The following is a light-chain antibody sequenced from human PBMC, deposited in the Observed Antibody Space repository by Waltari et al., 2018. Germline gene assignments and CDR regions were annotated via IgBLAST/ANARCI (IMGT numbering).Light chain of an antibody. CDR2: STN. CDR3: AAWDDSLNGYVV. V-gene: IGLV1-44*01. CDR1: SSNIGGNT. J-gene: IGLJ2*01. Sequence: QSVLTQPPSASGTPGQRVTISCSGSSSNIGGNTVTWYQHLPGTAPKLLIHSTNLRPSGFQDRFSGSKSGTSASLAIIGLQSEEEADYYWAAWDDSLNGYVVFGGGTKLTVL.